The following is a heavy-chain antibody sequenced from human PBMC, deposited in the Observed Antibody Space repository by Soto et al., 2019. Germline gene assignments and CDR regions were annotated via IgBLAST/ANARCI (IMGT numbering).Heavy chain of an antibody. CDR1: GGSFNTYA. V-gene: IGHV1-69*13. D-gene: IGHD2-21*01. J-gene: IGHJ5*02. CDR2: IIPVFGRV. CDR3: VREGDCNSGGCYSGLHS. Sequence: ASVKVSCKASGGSFNTYAISWVRQAPGQGLEWMGGIIPVFGRVSYAQKFQGRVTITADDSTSTAYMELRSLRSDDTAIYYCVREGDCNSGGCYSGLHSWGQGTLVTVSS.